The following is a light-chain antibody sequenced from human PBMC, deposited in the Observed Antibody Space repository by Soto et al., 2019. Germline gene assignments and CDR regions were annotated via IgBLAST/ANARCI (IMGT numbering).Light chain of an antibody. V-gene: IGKV3-11*01. CDR1: QSVSRN. CDR2: DAS. Sequence: ESVLTQSPATLSLSPWERATLSCRASQSVSRNLAWYQQKPGQAPGLLIYDASNRATGIPARFSGSGSGTDFTLTISILEPEDFAVYYCQQRSNWLTFGGGTKVDI. CDR3: QQRSNWLT. J-gene: IGKJ4*01.